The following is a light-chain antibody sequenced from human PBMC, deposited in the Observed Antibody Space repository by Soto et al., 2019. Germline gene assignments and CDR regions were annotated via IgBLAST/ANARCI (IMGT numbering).Light chain of an antibody. V-gene: IGKV1-5*03. CDR1: ESISGW. CDR3: QQYNSYPRT. Sequence: DIQMTQSPSTLSASVGDRVTITCRASESISGWLAWYQQKPGKAPKLVIFKASTLESGVPSRFSGSGSGTEFTLSISSLQPDDFATYYCQQYNSYPRTFGQGTKVVFK. CDR2: KAS. J-gene: IGKJ1*01.